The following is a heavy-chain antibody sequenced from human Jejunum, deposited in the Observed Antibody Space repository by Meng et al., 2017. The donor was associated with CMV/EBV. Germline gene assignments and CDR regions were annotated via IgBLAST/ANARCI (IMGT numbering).Heavy chain of an antibody. CDR2: IKEDVSER. D-gene: IGHD5-24*01. CDR3: ARGITTDY. V-gene: IGHV3-7*03. CDR1: GFTFSNYW. Sequence: SCAASGFTFSNYWMNWVRQAPGKGLEWVANIKEDVSERNYVDSVKGRFTISRDNAKNSMYLQMDSLRVEDTAVYYCARGITTDYWGQGTLVTVSS. J-gene: IGHJ4*02.